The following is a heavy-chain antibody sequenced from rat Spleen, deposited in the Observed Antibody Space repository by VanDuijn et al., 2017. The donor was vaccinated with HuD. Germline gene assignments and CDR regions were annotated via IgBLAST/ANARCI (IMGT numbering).Heavy chain of an antibody. CDR1: GFTFSDYY. J-gene: IGHJ2*01. CDR2: ISYDGRNS. Sequence: EVQLVESDGGLVQPGRSLKLSCAASGFTFSDYYMAWVRQAPTKGLEWVATISYDGRNSYYRDSVKGRFTISRDNAKNTLSLQMDSLRSEDTATYYCAREIHYYFDYWGQGVMVTVSS. D-gene: IGHD4-1*01. V-gene: IGHV5-29*01. CDR3: AREIHYYFDY.